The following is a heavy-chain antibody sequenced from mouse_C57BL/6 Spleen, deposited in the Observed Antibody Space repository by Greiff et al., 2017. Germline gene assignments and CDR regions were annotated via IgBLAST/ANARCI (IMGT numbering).Heavy chain of an antibody. V-gene: IGHV2-9*01. CDR3: ASQNPALAY. CDR1: GFSLTSYG. J-gene: IGHJ3*01. Sequence: QVQLKESGPGLVAPSQSLSITCTVSGFSLTSYGVDWVRQPPGKGLEWLGVICGGGSTNYNSALMSRLSISKDNSKSQVFLKMNSLQTDDTAMYYCASQNPALAYWGQGTLVTVSA. CDR2: ICGGGST.